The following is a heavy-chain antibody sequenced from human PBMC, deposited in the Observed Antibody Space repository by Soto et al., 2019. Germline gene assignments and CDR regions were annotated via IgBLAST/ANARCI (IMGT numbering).Heavy chain of an antibody. CDR2: IYYSGTT. CDR3: ARLDPVNYFDY. Sequence: PSETLSLTCTVSGGSISRYHWSWIRQPPGKGLEWIGYIYYSGTTHYSPSLRRRVTISVDTSENQFSLKLSSVTAADTAVYYCARLDPVNYFDYWGQGSLVTVSS. V-gene: IGHV4-59*01. J-gene: IGHJ4*02. CDR1: GGSISRYH.